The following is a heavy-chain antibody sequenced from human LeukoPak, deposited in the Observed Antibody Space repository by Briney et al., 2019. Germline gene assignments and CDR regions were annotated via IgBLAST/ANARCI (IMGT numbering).Heavy chain of an antibody. V-gene: IGHV1-69*04. CDR3: ARPLVGATYAEYFQH. CDR1: GGTFSSYA. Sequence: SVKVSCKASGGTFSSYAISWVRQAPGQGLEWMGRIIPILGIANYAQKFQGRVTITADKSTSTAYMELSSLRSEDTAVYYCARPLVGATYAEYFQHWGQGTLVTVSS. CDR2: IIPILGIA. J-gene: IGHJ1*01. D-gene: IGHD1-26*01.